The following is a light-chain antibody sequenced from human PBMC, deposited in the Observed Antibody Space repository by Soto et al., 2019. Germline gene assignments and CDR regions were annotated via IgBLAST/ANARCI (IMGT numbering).Light chain of an antibody. J-gene: IGKJ4*01. Sequence: AIRMTQSPSSFSASTGDRVTITCRASQGVYSFLAWYQQKPGKVPKLLIYGASTLQSGVPSRFSGSESGTDFTLTISRLQSEDSATYYCKQYYSYPLTFGGGTKVDIK. V-gene: IGKV1-8*01. CDR3: KQYYSYPLT. CDR2: GAS. CDR1: QGVYSF.